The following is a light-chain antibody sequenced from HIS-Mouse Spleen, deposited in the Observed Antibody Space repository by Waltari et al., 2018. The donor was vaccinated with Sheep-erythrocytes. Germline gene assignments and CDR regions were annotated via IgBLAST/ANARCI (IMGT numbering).Light chain of an antibody. Sequence: EIALTQSPATLSLSTGERATLSCRASPSVSSYLAWYQQKPGQAPRLLIYDASNRATGIPARFSGSGSGTDFTLTISSLEPEDFAVYYCQQRSNWYTFGQGTKLEIK. J-gene: IGKJ2*01. CDR3: QQRSNWYT. CDR1: PSVSSY. CDR2: DAS. V-gene: IGKV3-11*01.